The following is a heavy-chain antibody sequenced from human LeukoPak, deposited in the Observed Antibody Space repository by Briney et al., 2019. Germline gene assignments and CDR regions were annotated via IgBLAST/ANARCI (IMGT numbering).Heavy chain of an antibody. D-gene: IGHD6-19*01. J-gene: IGHJ5*02. CDR3: ARDKTEQWLVQRAWFGP. CDR1: GGTFSSYA. CDR2: IIPILGIA. V-gene: IGHV1-69*04. Sequence: GASVKVSCKASGGTFSSYAISWVRQAPGQGLEWMGRIIPILGIANYAQKFQGRVTITADKSTSTAYMELSSLRSEDTAVYYCARDKTEQWLVQRAWFGPWGQGTLVTVSS.